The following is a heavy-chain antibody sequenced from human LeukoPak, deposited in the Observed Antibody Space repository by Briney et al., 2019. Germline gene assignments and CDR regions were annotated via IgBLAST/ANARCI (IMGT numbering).Heavy chain of an antibody. V-gene: IGHV4-30-2*01. J-gene: IGHJ5*02. CDR1: GGSISSGGYS. Sequence: PSETLSLTCAVSGGSISSGGYSWSWIRQPPGKGLEWIGYIYHSGSTYYNPSLESQVTISVDRSKNQFSLKLSSVTAADTAVYYCASGARDYYDSSGSRSWFDPWGQGTLVTVSS. D-gene: IGHD3-22*01. CDR3: ASGARDYYDSSGSRSWFDP. CDR2: IYHSGST.